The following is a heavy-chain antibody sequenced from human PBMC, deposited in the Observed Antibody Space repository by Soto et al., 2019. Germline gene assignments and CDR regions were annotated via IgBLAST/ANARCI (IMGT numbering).Heavy chain of an antibody. CDR3: ARVAWFGELPIDYYYYYGMDV. Sequence: SETLSLTCTISGGSISSYYWSWIRQPAGKGLEWIGRIYTSGSTNYNPSLKSRVTMSVDTSKNQFSLKLSSVTAADTAVYYCARVAWFGELPIDYYYYYGMDVWGQGTTVTVSS. CDR2: IYTSGST. J-gene: IGHJ6*02. D-gene: IGHD3-10*01. V-gene: IGHV4-4*07. CDR1: GGSISSYY.